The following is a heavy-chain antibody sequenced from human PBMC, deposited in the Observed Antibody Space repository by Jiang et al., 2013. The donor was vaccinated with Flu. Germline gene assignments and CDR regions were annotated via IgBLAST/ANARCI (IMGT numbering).Heavy chain of an antibody. J-gene: IGHJ5*02. CDR3: ARVGNLNYHDSSGYPLNWFDP. D-gene: IGHD3-22*01. CDR2: IHHSGAT. V-gene: IGHV4-38-2*02. CDR1: GYSISRGYY. Sequence: GLVKPSETLSLTCIVSGYSISRGYYWGWIRQPPGKGLEWIGSIHHSGATFYNPSLMSRVTMSLDTSKNQLSLKLSSVTAADTAIYFCARVGNLNYHDSSGYPLNWFDPWGQGALVTVSS.